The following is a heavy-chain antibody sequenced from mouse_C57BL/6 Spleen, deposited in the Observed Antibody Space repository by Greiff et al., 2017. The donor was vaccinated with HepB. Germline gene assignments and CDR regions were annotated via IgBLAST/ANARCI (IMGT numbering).Heavy chain of an antibody. V-gene: IGHV1-69*01. CDR2: FDPSDSYT. J-gene: IGHJ1*03. CDR3: ARWYFDV. Sequence: QVQLQQPGAELVMPGASVKLSCKASGYTFTSYWMHWVKQRPGQGLEWIGEFDPSDSYTNYNQKFKGKSTLTVYKSSSTAYMQLSSLTSEDSAVYYCARWYFDVWGTGTTVTVSS. CDR1: GYTFTSYW.